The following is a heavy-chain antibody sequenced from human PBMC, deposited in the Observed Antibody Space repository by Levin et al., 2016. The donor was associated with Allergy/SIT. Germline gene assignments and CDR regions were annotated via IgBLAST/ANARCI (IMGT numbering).Heavy chain of an antibody. CDR2: ISSSSSYI. CDR3: ARDRRWDYGLDV. Sequence: GGSLRLSCAASGSSDYGMSWVRQAPGKGLEWVASISSSSSYIYYADSLKGRFTISRDNAKGFLYLQMNSLAAEDTGVYYCARDRRWDYGLDVWGQGTTVIVSS. V-gene: IGHV3-21*04. CDR1: GSSDYG. J-gene: IGHJ6*02. D-gene: IGHD4-23*01.